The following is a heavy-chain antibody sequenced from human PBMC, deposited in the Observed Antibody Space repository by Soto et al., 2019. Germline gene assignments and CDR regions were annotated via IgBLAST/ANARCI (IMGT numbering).Heavy chain of an antibody. V-gene: IGHV1-46*01. CDR2: LNPSGLSK. CDR1: GSITNHH. CDR3: AKVTHRGPIAVAGPLGS. D-gene: IGHD6-19*01. J-gene: IGHJ4*02. Sequence: QVHLVQSGAEVKKPGASVNVSCQASGSITNHHMHWVRQAPGQRLVGRGVLNPSGLSKTKEQKFQCRVTITSDTSTSKVYMELRSLTSEDTAVYFCAKVTHRGPIAVAGPLGSWGQGTLVIVSS.